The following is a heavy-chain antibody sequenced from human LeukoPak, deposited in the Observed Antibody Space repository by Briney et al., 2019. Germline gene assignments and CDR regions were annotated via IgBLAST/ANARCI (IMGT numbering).Heavy chain of an antibody. CDR3: ARQYGSGSAYTPVVDL. Sequence: SETLSLTCTVSGGSISSHYYWIWIRQPPGKGLEWIGSIYYSGSTYYNPSLKSRVTISVDTSKNQFSLKLSSLAAAETAVYYCARQYGSGSAYTPVVDLWGQGTLVTVSS. V-gene: IGHV4-39*01. CDR1: GGSISSHYY. CDR2: IYYSGST. J-gene: IGHJ4*02. D-gene: IGHD3-10*01.